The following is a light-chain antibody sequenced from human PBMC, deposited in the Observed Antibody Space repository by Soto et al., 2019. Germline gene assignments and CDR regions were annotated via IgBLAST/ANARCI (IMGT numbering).Light chain of an antibody. V-gene: IGKV3-11*01. J-gene: IGKJ1*01. CDR1: QNIRTF. CDR3: QQHSHWPPWT. CDR2: GAS. Sequence: EVVLTQSPATLSLSPGERATLSCRASQNIRTFLDWYQQKPGQAPRLLIYGASNRATGIPARFSGSGSGTDFTLPIRSLESEDFAVYYCQQHSHWPPWTFGQGTRVEI.